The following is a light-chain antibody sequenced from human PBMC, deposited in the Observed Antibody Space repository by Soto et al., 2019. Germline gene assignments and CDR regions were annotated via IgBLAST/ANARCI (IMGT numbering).Light chain of an antibody. Sequence: SYELTQPPSVSVAPGKTARITCGGNNIGSKSVHWYQQKPGQAPVLVIYYDNDRPSGIPERFSGSNSGNTATLTINRAEAGDEADYYCQVWDSSSDHPVFGGGTQLTVL. CDR1: NIGSKS. CDR2: YDN. V-gene: IGLV3-21*04. CDR3: QVWDSSSDHPV. J-gene: IGLJ2*01.